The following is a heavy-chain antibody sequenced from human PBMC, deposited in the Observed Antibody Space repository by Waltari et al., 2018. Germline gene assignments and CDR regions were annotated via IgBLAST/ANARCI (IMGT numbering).Heavy chain of an antibody. J-gene: IGHJ3*01. CDR3: ARAYGSGSYRVALHAFDL. D-gene: IGHD3-10*01. Sequence: DVQLLESGGGLVQPGGSLRLSFGAPVFTFSSNWMPWVRQVPGKGLVWVSRINSDGTGTSYADSVKGRFTISRDNAKNTLYLEMNSLRVEDTAVYYCARAYGSGSYRVALHAFDLWGQGTLVIVSS. CDR1: VFTFSSNW. V-gene: IGHV3-74*01. CDR2: INSDGTGT.